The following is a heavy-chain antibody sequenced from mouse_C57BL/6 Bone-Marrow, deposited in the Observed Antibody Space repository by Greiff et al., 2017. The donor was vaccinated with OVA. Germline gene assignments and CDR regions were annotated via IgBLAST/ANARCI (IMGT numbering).Heavy chain of an antibody. CDR3: ARRDTAVRWYFDV. J-gene: IGHJ1*03. CDR2: IYPRSGNT. D-gene: IGHD1-1*01. Sequence: VQLQQSGAELARPGASVKLSCKASGYTFTSYGISWVKQRPGQGLEWIGAIYPRSGNTYYNEKFKGKATLTADKPYSTAYMELRSLTSEDSAVXVCARRDTAVRWYFDVWGTGTTVTVSS. V-gene: IGHV1-81*01. CDR1: GYTFTSYG.